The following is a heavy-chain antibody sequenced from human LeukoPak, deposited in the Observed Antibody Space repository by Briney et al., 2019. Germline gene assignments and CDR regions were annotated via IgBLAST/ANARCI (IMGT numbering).Heavy chain of an antibody. J-gene: IGHJ3*01. Sequence: GGSLRLSCEASGFIFSTYGMNWVHQPPGKGLEWVAIIWYDGSNEYYADSVKGRFSISRDNSQNTLYLEMNSLTADDTATYYCASSTVTSRGVGDFDLWGRGTRVTVSS. CDR1: GFIFSTYG. D-gene: IGHD4-17*01. CDR2: IWYDGSNE. CDR3: ASSTVTSRGVGDFDL. V-gene: IGHV3-33*01.